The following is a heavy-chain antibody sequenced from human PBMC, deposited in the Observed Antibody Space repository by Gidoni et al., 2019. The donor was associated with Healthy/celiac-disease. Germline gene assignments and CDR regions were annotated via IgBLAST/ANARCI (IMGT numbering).Heavy chain of an antibody. V-gene: IGHV1-69*01. Sequence: QVQLVQSGAEVKKPGSSVKVSCKASGGTFSSYAISWVRQAPGPGLEWMGGIIPIFGTANYAQKFQGRVTITADESTSTAYMELSSLRSEDTAVYYCARGGFAARPDYYGMDVWGQGTTVTVSS. CDR2: IIPIFGTA. CDR3: ARGGFAARPDYYGMDV. J-gene: IGHJ6*02. D-gene: IGHD6-6*01. CDR1: GGTFSSYA.